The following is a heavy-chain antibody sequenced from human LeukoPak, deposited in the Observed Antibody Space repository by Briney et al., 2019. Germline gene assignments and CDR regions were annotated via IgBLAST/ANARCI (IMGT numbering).Heavy chain of an antibody. Sequence: GGSLTLSCAPSGFNFSSYSMNWVRPAAGKGLDWVSSISMSSSYIYYADLLKGSFTLTRNNAKNPLYLQANSLRADNPAGLYRGREDLRCSSTSCLFDYWGQGTLVTVSS. CDR1: GFNFSSYS. CDR2: ISMSSSYI. CDR3: GREDLRCSSTSCLFDY. V-gene: IGHV3-21*01. D-gene: IGHD2-2*01. J-gene: IGHJ4*02.